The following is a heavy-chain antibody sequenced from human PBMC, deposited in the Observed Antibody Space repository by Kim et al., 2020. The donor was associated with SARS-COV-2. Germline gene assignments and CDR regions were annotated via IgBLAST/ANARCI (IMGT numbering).Heavy chain of an antibody. J-gene: IGHJ4*02. V-gene: IGHV3-15*01. CDR2: IKSKTDGEAT. CDR3: SSYDSGY. Sequence: GGSLRLSCAASGFTFSNACMSWVRQAPGKGLEWVARIKSKTDGEATDYAAPVKCRFTIASDDSKHTLQLYMNSRNIEDTAVYYCSSYDSGYWGQGALGTVSS. D-gene: IGHD5-12*01. CDR1: GFTFSNAC.